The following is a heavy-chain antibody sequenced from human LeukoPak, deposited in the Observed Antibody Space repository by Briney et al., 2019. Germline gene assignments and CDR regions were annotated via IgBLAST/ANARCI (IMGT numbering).Heavy chain of an antibody. J-gene: IGHJ3*01. CDR1: GGSVSSSHY. Sequence: SETLSLTCTVSGGSVSSSHYWGWIRQPPGKGLEWIGSIYYGGSTYYNASLRSRVTTSVDTSKNQFSLKLSSVTAADTAVYYCAKSTYYYDTFVDAFDFWGQGTVVTVSS. D-gene: IGHD3-22*01. CDR3: AKSTYYYDTFVDAFDF. V-gene: IGHV4-39*07. CDR2: IYYGGST.